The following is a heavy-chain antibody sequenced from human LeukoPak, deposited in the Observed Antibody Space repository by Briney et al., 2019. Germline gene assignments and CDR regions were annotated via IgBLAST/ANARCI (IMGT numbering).Heavy chain of an antibody. CDR2: ISGGGDST. CDR3: AKSGYNRFDY. Sequence: GGSLRLSCVASGFTFSTYAMSRVRQAPGKGLEWVSGISGGGDSTYYADSVKGRFTISRDNSKNTLYLQMNSLRAEDTAVYYCAKSGYNRFDYWGQGTLVTVSS. CDR1: GFTFSTYA. V-gene: IGHV3-23*01. J-gene: IGHJ4*02. D-gene: IGHD5-24*01.